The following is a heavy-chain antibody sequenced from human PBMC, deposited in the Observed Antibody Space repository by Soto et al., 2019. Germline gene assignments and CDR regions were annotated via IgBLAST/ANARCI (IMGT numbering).Heavy chain of an antibody. CDR1: GGSISSGGYS. CDR3: VRVPGP. Sequence: SEMLSLTCVVCGGSISSGGYSWSWIRQPPGKDLEWIGYIYHSGSTYYNPSLKSRVTISVDRSKNQFSLKLSSVTAADTAVYYCVRVPGPWGQGTLVTVSS. CDR2: IYHSGST. J-gene: IGHJ5*02. V-gene: IGHV4-30-2*01.